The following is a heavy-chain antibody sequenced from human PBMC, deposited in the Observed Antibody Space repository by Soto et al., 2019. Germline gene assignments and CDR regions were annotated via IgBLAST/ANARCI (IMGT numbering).Heavy chain of an antibody. CDR2: IIPILGIA. V-gene: IGHV1-69*04. J-gene: IGHJ5*02. CDR3: ARDPEPSRTVFGWFDP. CDR1: VGTFSSYT. D-gene: IGHD2-2*01. Sequence: ASVKVSCKASVGTFSSYTISWVRQAPGQGLEWMGRIIPILGIANYAQKFQGRVTITADKSTSTAYMELSSLRSEDTAVYYCARDPEPSRTVFGWFDPWGQATLVNVSS.